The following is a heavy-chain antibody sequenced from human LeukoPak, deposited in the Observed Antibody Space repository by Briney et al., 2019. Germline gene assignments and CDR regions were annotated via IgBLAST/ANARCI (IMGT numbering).Heavy chain of an antibody. V-gene: IGHV4-59*01. D-gene: IGHD6-6*01. CDR1: GGSISSYY. J-gene: IGHJ2*01. CDR2: IYYSGST. CDR3: ARRNSSSRYWYFDL. Sequence: SETLSLTCTVSGGSISSYYWSWIRQPPGKGLEWIGYIYYSGSTNYNPSLKSRVTISVDTSKNQFSLKLSSVTAAETAVYYCARRNSSSRYWYFDLWGRGTLVTVSS.